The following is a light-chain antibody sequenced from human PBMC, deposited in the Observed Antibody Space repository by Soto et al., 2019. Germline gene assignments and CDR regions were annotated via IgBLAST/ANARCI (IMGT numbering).Light chain of an antibody. CDR2: DAS. Sequence: DIQMTSPLSPRPDLEETKSPSPSRPGRVLSGGLAWYQQKPGKAPKLLIYDASSLESGVPSRFSGSGSGTEFTLTISSLQPDDFATYYCQQYNSYPWTFGQGTKVEIK. J-gene: IGKJ1*01. V-gene: IGKV1-5*01. CDR1: RVLSGG. CDR3: QQYNSYPWT.